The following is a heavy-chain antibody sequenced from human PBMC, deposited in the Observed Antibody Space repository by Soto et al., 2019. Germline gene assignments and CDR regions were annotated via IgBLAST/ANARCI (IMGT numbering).Heavy chain of an antibody. CDR2: IYQSGSS. J-gene: IGHJ6*01. V-gene: IGHV4-30-2*01. CDR3: ARAHYYYGMDV. Sequence: TLSLTCGVSGGSISSGGYSWNWIRQPPGKGLEWIGYIYQSGSSYYNPSLKSRVTISIDRSKNQFSLKLSSVTAADTAMYYCARAHYYYGMDVWGQGTTVTSPQ. CDR1: GGSISSGGYS.